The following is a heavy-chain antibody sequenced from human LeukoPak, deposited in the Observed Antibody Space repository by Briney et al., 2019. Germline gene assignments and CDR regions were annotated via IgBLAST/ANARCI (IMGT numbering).Heavy chain of an antibody. Sequence: PSETLSLTCAVYGGSFSGYYWSWIRQPPGKGLEWIGEINHSGSTNYNPSLKSRVTISVDTSKNQFSLKLSSVTAADTAVYYCARVISRRYYYDSSGYFYGMDVWGQGTTVTVSS. CDR2: INHSGST. CDR3: ARVISRRYYYDSSGYFYGMDV. V-gene: IGHV4-34*01. D-gene: IGHD3-22*01. J-gene: IGHJ6*02. CDR1: GGSFSGYY.